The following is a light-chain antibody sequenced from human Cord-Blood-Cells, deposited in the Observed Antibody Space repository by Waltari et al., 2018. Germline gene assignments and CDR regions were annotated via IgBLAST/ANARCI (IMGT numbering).Light chain of an antibody. CDR1: QSMSSY. Sequence: DIQMTQSPYSLSASVGDRVTITCRASQSMSSYLNWYQQKPGKAPKLLIYAASSLQSGVPSRFSGSGSGTDFTLTISSLQPEDFATYYCQQSYSTPKTFCQGTKVEIK. V-gene: IGKV1-39*01. CDR2: AAS. CDR3: QQSYSTPKT. J-gene: IGKJ1*01.